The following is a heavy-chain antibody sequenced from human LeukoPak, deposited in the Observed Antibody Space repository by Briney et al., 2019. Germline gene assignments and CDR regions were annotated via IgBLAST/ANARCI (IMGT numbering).Heavy chain of an antibody. J-gene: IGHJ4*02. CDR3: ARGGYCSGSSCYTPRYFDY. D-gene: IGHD2-2*02. V-gene: IGHV3-74*01. Sequence: GGSLRLSCAASGFTFSSYWMHWVRQAPGKGLVWVSRINNDGSSTSYADSVKGRFTISRDNAKNTLYLQMNSLRAEDTAVYYCARGGYCSGSSCYTPRYFDYWGQGTLVTVSS. CDR2: INNDGSST. CDR1: GFTFSSYW.